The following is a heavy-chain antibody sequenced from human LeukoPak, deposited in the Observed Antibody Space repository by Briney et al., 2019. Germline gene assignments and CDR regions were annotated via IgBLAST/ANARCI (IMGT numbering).Heavy chain of an antibody. D-gene: IGHD1-26*01. V-gene: IGHV4-59*02. CDR3: ARWDSGSYFLDY. CDR1: GGSVSSYY. CDR2: IHYSGST. J-gene: IGHJ4*02. Sequence: SETLSLTCTVSGGSVSSYYWNWIRQPPGKGLEWIGYIHYSGSTNCNPSLKSRVTISVDTSKNQFSLKLNSVTAADTAVYYCARWDSGSYFLDYWGQGTLVTVSS.